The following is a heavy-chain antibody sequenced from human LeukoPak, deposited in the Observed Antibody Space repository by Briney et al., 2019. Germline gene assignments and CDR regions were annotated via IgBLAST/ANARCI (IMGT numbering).Heavy chain of an antibody. J-gene: IGHJ4*02. CDR3: ARGIGYYDSSGYYDFDY. V-gene: IGHV4-28*03. D-gene: IGHD3-22*01. CDR2: IYYSGST. CDR1: GYSISSSNW. Sequence: SDTLSLTCAVSGYSISSSNWWGWIRQPPGKGLEWIGYIYYSGSTYYNPSLKSRLTMSVDTSKNQFSLKLSSVTATDTAVYYCARGIGYYDSSGYYDFDYWGQGTLVTVSS.